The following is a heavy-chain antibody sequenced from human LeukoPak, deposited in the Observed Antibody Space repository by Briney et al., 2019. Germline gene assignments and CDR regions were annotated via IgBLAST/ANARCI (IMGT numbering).Heavy chain of an antibody. J-gene: IGHJ5*02. CDR3: AGASSTRWYNWFAP. D-gene: IGHD6-13*01. CDR2: IYYSGDT. CDR1: GGSISSYY. Sequence: PSETLSLTCTVSGGSISSYYWNWIRQPPGKGLEWIGYIYYSGDTNYNPSLDSRVTISLDTSNNQFSLKVRSVTAADTAVYYCAGASSTRWYNWFAPWGQGTLVTVSS. V-gene: IGHV4-59*08.